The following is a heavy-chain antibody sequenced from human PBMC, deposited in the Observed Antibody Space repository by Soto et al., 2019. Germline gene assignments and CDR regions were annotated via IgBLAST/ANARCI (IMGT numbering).Heavy chain of an antibody. CDR1: GYAFTRYY. CDR2: INPSGGNT. D-gene: IGHD2-21*02. Sequence: ASVKVSCKTSGYAFTRYYRHWVRQAPGQGLEWMGIINPSGGNTSYAQKFQGRVTMTRDTSTSTVYMELSSLRSEDTAVYYCATHTGTYCGGDCYRFDYWGQGTLVTVSS. V-gene: IGHV1-46*01. J-gene: IGHJ4*02. CDR3: ATHTGTYCGGDCYRFDY.